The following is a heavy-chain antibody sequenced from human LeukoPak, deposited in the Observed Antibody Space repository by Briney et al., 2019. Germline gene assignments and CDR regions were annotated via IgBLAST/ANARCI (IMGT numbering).Heavy chain of an antibody. Sequence: GGSLRLSCAASGFTFSDYSMNWVRQAPGKGLEWVSYISTNSGTIYYADSVEGRFTISRDNAKSSLYLQMDSLRAEDTAVYYCAREFEDTTAIYYFYGMDVWGQGTTVTVSS. CDR1: GFTFSDYS. D-gene: IGHD5-18*01. V-gene: IGHV3-48*01. J-gene: IGHJ6*02. CDR2: ISTNSGTI. CDR3: AREFEDTTAIYYFYGMDV.